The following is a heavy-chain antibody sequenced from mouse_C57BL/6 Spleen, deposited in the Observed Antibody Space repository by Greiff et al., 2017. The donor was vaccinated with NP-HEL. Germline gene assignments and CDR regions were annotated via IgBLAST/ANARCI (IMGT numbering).Heavy chain of an antibody. D-gene: IGHD2-5*01. J-gene: IGHJ2*01. CDR1: GYTFTDYY. Sequence: VQLKQSGPVLVKPGASVKMSCKASGYTFTDYYMNWVKQSPGKSLEWIGVINPYNGGTSYNQKFKGKATLTVDKSSSTAYMELNSLTSEDSAVYYCAPYYSNPGYFDYWGKGTTLTVSS. CDR2: INPYNGGT. V-gene: IGHV1-19*01. CDR3: APYYSNPGYFDY.